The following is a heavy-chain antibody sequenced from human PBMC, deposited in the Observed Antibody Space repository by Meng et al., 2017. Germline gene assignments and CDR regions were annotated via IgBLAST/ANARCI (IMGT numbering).Heavy chain of an antibody. Sequence: VQLQGSGPGLSKASQTLSLTCTGSGGSISSGGYYWSWIRQHPGKGLEWIRYIYYSGSTYYNPSLKSRVTISVDTSKNQFSLKLSSVTAADTAVYYCASKGGLSTYNWFDPWGQGTLVTVSS. V-gene: IGHV4-31*03. CDR1: GGSISSGGYY. CDR2: IYYSGST. D-gene: IGHD5-12*01. J-gene: IGHJ5*02. CDR3: ASKGGLSTYNWFDP.